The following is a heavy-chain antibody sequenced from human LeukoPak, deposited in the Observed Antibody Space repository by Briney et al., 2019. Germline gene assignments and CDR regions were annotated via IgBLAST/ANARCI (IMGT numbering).Heavy chain of an antibody. CDR1: GGSISSYY. V-gene: IGHV4-59*01. D-gene: IGHD4-17*01. CDR3: ASVNDYGDYVDY. J-gene: IGHJ4*02. Sequence: SETLSLTCTVSGGSISSYYWSWIRQPPGKGLEWIGYIYYSGSTNYNPSLKSRVTISVDTSKNQFSLKLSSVTAADTAVYYCASVNDYGDYVDYWGQGTLVTVSS. CDR2: IYYSGST.